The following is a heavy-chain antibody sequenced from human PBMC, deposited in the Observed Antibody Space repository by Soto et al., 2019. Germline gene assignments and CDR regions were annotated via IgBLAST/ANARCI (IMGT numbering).Heavy chain of an antibody. CDR3: ARRPMWRQVAQDYGMDV. J-gene: IGHJ6*02. CDR1: GYPFIGYY. CDR2: VSPKTGET. D-gene: IGHD2-15*01. V-gene: IGHV1-2*02. Sequence: QVQLVQSGAEVKRPGASVTVSCKASGYPFIGYYIHWVRQAPGQGPEWMGWVSPKTGETHYVQRFQGRVTMTPETSSSTADMELSGLRSDDTAVYYCARRPMWRQVAQDYGMDVWGHGTTVTVS.